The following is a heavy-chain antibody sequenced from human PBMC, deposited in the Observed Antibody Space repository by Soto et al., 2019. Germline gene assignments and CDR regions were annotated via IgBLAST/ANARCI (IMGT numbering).Heavy chain of an antibody. J-gene: IGHJ4*02. CDR1: GFTFRSYG. Sequence: QVQLVESGGGVVQPGRSLRLSCAVSGFTFRSYGMHWVRQPPGKGLEWVAVIWYDGGSKYHEDSVKGRFTISRDNSKNKLYLQMNSLRVDDTAIYYCTKAVEFSTSGSYYFDYWGQGTLVAVSS. CDR3: TKAVEFSTSGSYYFDY. D-gene: IGHD6-6*01. V-gene: IGHV3-33*06. CDR2: IWYDGGSK.